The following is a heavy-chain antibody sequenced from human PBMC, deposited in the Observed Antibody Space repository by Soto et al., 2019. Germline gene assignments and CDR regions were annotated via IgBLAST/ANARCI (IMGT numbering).Heavy chain of an antibody. CDR3: ARGGAGYYYHSSGYYYDD. CDR1: RFTFSSAA. V-gene: IGHV3-64*01. CDR2: ISTNGGST. J-gene: IGHJ4*02. D-gene: IGHD3-22*01. Sequence: PGGSLRLSCAVSRFTFSSAAMHWARQAPGKGLEYVSAISTNGGSTYYANSVKGRFTISRDNSKNTLYLQMGSLRAEDMAVYYCARGGAGYYYHSSGYYYDDWGQGT.